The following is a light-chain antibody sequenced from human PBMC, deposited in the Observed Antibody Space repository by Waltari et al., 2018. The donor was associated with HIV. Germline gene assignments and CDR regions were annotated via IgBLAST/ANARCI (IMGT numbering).Light chain of an antibody. CDR3: CSYAGSYTVV. Sequence: VTISCTGTSSDVGGYNYVSWYQQHPGKAPKVIIYDVSKRPSGVPDRFSGSKSGNTASLTISGLQAEDEADYYCCSYAGSYTVVFGGGTKLTVL. V-gene: IGLV2-11*01. J-gene: IGLJ2*01. CDR2: DVS. CDR1: SSDVGGYNY.